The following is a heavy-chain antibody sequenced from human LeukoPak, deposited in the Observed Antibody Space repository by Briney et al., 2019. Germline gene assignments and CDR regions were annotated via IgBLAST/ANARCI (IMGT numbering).Heavy chain of an antibody. Sequence: GGSLRLSCAASGFTFSSYGMHWVRQAPGKGLEWVAVISYDGSNKYYADSVKGRFTISRDNSKNTLYLQMNSLRAEDTAVYYCAKDPPPEYDSSGFLWGQGTLVTVSS. J-gene: IGHJ4*02. CDR2: ISYDGSNK. D-gene: IGHD3-22*01. CDR3: AKDPPPEYDSSGFL. V-gene: IGHV3-30*18. CDR1: GFTFSSYG.